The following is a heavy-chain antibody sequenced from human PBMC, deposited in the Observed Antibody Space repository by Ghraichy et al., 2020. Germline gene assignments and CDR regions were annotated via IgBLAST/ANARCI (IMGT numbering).Heavy chain of an antibody. CDR2: MNPNSGNT. CDR3: ARGLVRRKPIYYYYYMDV. J-gene: IGHJ6*03. CDR1: GFTFTSYD. V-gene: IGHV1-8*01. D-gene: IGHD2-2*01. Sequence: ASVKVSCKASGFTFTSYDINWVRQATGQGLEWMGWMNPNSGNTGYAQKFQGRVTMTRNTSISTAYMELSSLRSEDTAVYYCARGLVRRKPIYYYYYMDVWGKGTTVTVSS.